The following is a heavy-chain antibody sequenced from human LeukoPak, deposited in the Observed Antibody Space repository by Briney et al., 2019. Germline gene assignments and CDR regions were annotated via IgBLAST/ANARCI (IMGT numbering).Heavy chain of an antibody. CDR1: GGSISSYY. CDR2: IYYSGST. J-gene: IGHJ4*02. CDR3: ARHMSSSWDHFVY. Sequence: SETLSLTCTVSGGSISSYYWSWIRQPPGKGLEWIGYIYYSGSTNYNPSLKSRVTISVDTSKNQFSLKLSSVTAADTAVYYCARHMSSSWDHFVYWGQGTLVTVSS. V-gene: IGHV4-59*08. D-gene: IGHD6-13*01.